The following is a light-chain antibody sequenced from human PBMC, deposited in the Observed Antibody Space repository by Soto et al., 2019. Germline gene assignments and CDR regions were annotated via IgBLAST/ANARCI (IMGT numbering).Light chain of an antibody. CDR1: QGMSSS. V-gene: IGKV1-9*01. J-gene: IGKJ4*01. CDR3: QQLYT. CDR2: AVS. Sequence: DIQLTQSPPFLSASVGDRVTVSCRASQGMSSSLAWYQQKPGKAPKLLIYAVSTLQSGVPSRFSGSGSGTAFTLTISSLQPEDFATYFCQQLYTFGGGTKVEVE.